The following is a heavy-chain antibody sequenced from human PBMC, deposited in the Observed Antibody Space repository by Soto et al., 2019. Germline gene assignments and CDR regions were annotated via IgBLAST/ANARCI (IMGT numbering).Heavy chain of an antibody. D-gene: IGHD2-15*01. CDR1: GFTFSGSA. CDR2: IRSKANSDAI. V-gene: IGHV3-73*01. Sequence: GGSLRLSCAASGFTFSGSAMHWVRQASGKGLEWVGRIRSKANSDAIAYAASVKGRFTISRDDSKNTAYLQMNSLKTEDTAVYYCVRYCSGGSCPDAFDIWGQGPMVTVSS. CDR3: VRYCSGGSCPDAFDI. J-gene: IGHJ3*02.